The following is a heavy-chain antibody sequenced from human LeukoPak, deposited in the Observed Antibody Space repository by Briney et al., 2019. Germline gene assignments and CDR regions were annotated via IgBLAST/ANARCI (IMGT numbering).Heavy chain of an antibody. Sequence: PGRSLRLSCAASGFTFSSYAMHWVRQAPGKGLEWVAVISYDGSNKYYADSVKGRFTISRDNSKNTLYLQMNSLRAEDTAVYYCARVPRRYSYGLYHFDYWGQGTLVTVSS. D-gene: IGHD5-18*01. CDR2: ISYDGSNK. V-gene: IGHV3-30-3*01. J-gene: IGHJ4*02. CDR3: ARVPRRYSYGLYHFDY. CDR1: GFTFSSYA.